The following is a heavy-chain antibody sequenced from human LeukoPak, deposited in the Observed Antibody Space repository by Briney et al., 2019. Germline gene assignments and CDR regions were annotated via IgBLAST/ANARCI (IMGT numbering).Heavy chain of an antibody. CDR1: GYTFTGYY. V-gene: IGHV1-2*06. CDR3: ARDRVLVGATPLDY. CDR2: INPNSGGT. Sequence: ASVKVSCKASGYTFTGYYMHWVRQAPGQGLEWMGRINPNSGGTNYAQKFQGRVTMTRDTSISTAYMELSRLRSGDTAVYYCARDRVLVGATPLDYWGQGTLVTVSS. D-gene: IGHD1-26*01. J-gene: IGHJ4*02.